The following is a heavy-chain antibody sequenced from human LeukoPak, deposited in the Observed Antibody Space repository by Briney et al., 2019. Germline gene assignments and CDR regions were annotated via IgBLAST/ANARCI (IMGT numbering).Heavy chain of an antibody. CDR2: IQYDGSNE. Sequence: GGSLRLSCAASGFTFSTYGMHWVRQAPGKGLEWVAYIQYDGSNEQYADSVKGRFSISRDSSKNILYLQMNSLRAEDTAVYYCAKDRCSNGIGCYYYYMDVWGKGTTVTISS. D-gene: IGHD2-8*01. CDR1: GFTFSTYG. CDR3: AKDRCSNGIGCYYYYMDV. V-gene: IGHV3-30*02. J-gene: IGHJ6*03.